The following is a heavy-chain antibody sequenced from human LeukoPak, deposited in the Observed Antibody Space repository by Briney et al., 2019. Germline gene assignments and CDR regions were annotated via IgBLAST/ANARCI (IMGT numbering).Heavy chain of an antibody. CDR1: GGTFSSYA. CDR2: IIPILGIA. CDR3: AREDSSSWYNYLDY. Sequence: SVKVSCKASGGTFSSYAISWVRQAPGQGLEWMGRIIPILGIANYTQKFQGRVTITADKSTSTAYMELSSLRSEDTAVYYCAREDSSSWYNYLDYWGQGTLVTVSS. D-gene: IGHD6-13*01. J-gene: IGHJ4*02. V-gene: IGHV1-69*04.